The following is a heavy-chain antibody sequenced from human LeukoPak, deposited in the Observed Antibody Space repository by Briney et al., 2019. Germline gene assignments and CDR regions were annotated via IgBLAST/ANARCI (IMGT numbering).Heavy chain of an antibody. J-gene: IGHJ4*02. Sequence: SETLSLTCTVSGGSINSYYWSWIRQPPGKGLEWIGYIYYSGSTNYNPSLKSRVTISVDTSTNQFSLKLSSVTAADTAVYYCARASYSYDINGWVPFDYWGQGTLVTVSS. CDR1: GGSINSYY. D-gene: IGHD3-22*01. CDR2: IYYSGST. CDR3: ARASYSYDINGWVPFDY. V-gene: IGHV4-59*08.